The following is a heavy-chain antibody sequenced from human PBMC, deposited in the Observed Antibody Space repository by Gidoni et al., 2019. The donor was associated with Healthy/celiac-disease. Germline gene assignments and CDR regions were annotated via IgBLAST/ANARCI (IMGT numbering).Heavy chain of an antibody. J-gene: IGHJ4*02. CDR2: ISSSGSTI. CDR1: GSTLSQYY. V-gene: IGHV3-11*01. D-gene: IGHD2-21*02. CDR3: ARAARNIVVVTANDY. Sequence: QAQLVESGGGSVKPGGSRRLSWAASGSTLSQYYVSWIRQAPGKGLEWVSYISSSGSTIYYADSVKGRFTISRDNAKNSLYLQMNSLRAEDTAVYYCARAARNIVVVTANDYWGQGTLVTVSS.